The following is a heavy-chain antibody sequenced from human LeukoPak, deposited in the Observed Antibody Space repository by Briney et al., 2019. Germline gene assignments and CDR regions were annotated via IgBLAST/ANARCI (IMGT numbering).Heavy chain of an antibody. CDR1: GFTVSSNY. CDR2: IYSGGST. J-gene: IGHJ4*02. CDR3: ARVDSSGYYDY. V-gene: IGHV3-53*01. D-gene: IGHD3-22*01. Sequence: GGSLRLSCAASGFTVSSNYMSWVRPAPGKGLEWVSIIYSGGSTYYADSVKGRFTISRDNSKNTLYLQMNSLRAEDTAVYYCARVDSSGYYDYWGQGTLVTVSS.